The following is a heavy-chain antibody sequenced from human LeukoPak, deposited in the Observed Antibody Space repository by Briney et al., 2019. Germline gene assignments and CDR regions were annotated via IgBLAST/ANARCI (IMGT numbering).Heavy chain of an antibody. CDR2: INPNSGGT. V-gene: IGHV1-2*02. J-gene: IGHJ5*02. CDR3: AILRYYYDSSGYPS. Sequence: GASVKVSCKASGYTFTGYYMHWVRQAPGQGLEWMGWINPNSGGTNYAQKFQGRVTMTRDTSISTAYMELSRLRSDDTAVYYCAILRYYYDSSGYPSWGQGTLVTVSS. CDR1: GYTFTGYY. D-gene: IGHD3-22*01.